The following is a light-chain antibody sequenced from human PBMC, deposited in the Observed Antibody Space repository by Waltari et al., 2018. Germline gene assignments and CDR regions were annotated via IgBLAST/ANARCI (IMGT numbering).Light chain of an antibody. CDR1: SSNLGAGYD. CDR2: GNS. J-gene: IGLJ2*01. Sequence: QSVLTQPPSVSGAPGQRVTISCSGSSSNLGAGYDVNWYQQLPGKAPKLLIYGNSNRPSGVPDRISGSKSGTSASLAITGLQAEDEADYYCQSYDSTLGGSVFGGGTKLTVL. V-gene: IGLV1-40*01. CDR3: QSYDSTLGGSV.